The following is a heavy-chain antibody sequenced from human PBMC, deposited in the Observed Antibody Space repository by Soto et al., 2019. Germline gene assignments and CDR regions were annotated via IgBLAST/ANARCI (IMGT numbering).Heavy chain of an antibody. V-gene: IGHV1-18*01. Sequence: ASVKVSCKASGYIFTTYGISWVRQAPGQGLEWMGWISAYNGKTNYVQKLQGRVTMTTDTSTSTVYMELRSLRSEDTAVYYCVIDYSDVTARDYWGQGALVTVSS. CDR1: GYIFTTYG. CDR3: VIDYSDVTARDY. CDR2: ISAYNGKT. J-gene: IGHJ4*02. D-gene: IGHD6-6*01.